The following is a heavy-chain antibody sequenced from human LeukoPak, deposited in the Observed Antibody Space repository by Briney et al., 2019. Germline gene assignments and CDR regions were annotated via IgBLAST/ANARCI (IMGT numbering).Heavy chain of an antibody. CDR1: GGSISTSSYY. J-gene: IGHJ6*03. D-gene: IGHD2-2*01. CDR3: ARDTSQYQLYYYYYMDV. CDR2: IFYSGST. V-gene: IGHV4-39*07. Sequence: PSETLSLTCTVSGGSISTSSYYGGCVRQPPGKGLEWIGNIFYSGSTYYSPSRKSRVTISLATSRNHFSWKLTACTAAATALYYCARDTSQYQLYYYYYMDVWGKGTTVTVSS.